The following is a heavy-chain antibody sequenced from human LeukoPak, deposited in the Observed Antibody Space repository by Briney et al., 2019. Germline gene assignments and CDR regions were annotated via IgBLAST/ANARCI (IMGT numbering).Heavy chain of an antibody. CDR3: ATPSMIGISYGYVRLRN. V-gene: IGHV1-8*03. CDR2: MNPPSGDT. Sequence: ASVKVSCKTSGYTFTSYDINWVRQTPGQGLEWMGWMNPPSGDTGYAQKFQGRVTITRNISISTAYMELSSLRSEDTAVYYCATPSMIGISYGYVRLRNWGQGTLVTVSS. D-gene: IGHD5-18*01. CDR1: GYTFTSYD. J-gene: IGHJ4*02.